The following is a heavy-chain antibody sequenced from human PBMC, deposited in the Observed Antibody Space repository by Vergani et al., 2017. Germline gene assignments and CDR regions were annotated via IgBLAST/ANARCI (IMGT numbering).Heavy chain of an antibody. Sequence: QVQLQQWGAGLLKPSETLSLTCAVYGGSFSGYYWSWIRQPPGKGLEWIGEINHSGSTNYNPSRKSRVTISVDTSKNQFSLKLSSVTAADTAVYYCARGRPYSSGYLCYFDYWGQGTLVTVSS. CDR1: GGSFSGYY. J-gene: IGHJ4*02. CDR3: ARGRPYSSGYLCYFDY. CDR2: INHSGST. V-gene: IGHV4-34*01. D-gene: IGHD3-22*01.